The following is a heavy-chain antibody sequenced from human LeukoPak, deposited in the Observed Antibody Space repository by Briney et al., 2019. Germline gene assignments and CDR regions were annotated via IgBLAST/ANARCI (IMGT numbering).Heavy chain of an antibody. V-gene: IGHV3-64*01. CDR3: ARRFSGVNYGAYDM. D-gene: IGHD1-7*01. CDR2: ISGNRGNT. J-gene: IGHJ3*02. Sequence: GGSLRLSCSAFGFTFSDYAMHWVRQAPGKGLEYVSAISGNRGNTYYANSAKGRFTISRDNSKNTLYLQMGSLRPEDMAVYYCARRFSGVNYGAYDMWGQGTMVTVSS. CDR1: GFTFSDYA.